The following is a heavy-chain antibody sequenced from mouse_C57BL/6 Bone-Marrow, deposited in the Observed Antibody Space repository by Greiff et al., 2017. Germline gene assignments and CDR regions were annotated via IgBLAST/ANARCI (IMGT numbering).Heavy chain of an antibody. CDR2: IDPSDSYT. CDR1: GYTFTSYW. Sequence: QVQLQQPGAELVKPGASVKLTCKASGYTFTSYWMQWVKQRPGQGLEWIGEIDPSDSYTNYNQKFKGKATLTVDTSSSTAYMQLSSLTSEDSAGYYCAREGYWGQGTTLTVSS. J-gene: IGHJ2*01. CDR3: AREGY. V-gene: IGHV1-50*01.